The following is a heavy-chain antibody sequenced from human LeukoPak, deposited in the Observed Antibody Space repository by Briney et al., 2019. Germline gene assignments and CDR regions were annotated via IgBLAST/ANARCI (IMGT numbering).Heavy chain of an antibody. V-gene: IGHV1-2*02. CDR2: INSNSGGT. D-gene: IGHD1-1*01. Sequence: ASVKVSCKASGYTFTGYYMHWVRQAPGQGLEWMGWINSNSGGTNYAQKFQGRVTMTRDTSISTAYMELSRLRSDDTAVYYCARGAPSRPGYYFDYWGQGTLVTVSS. CDR3: ARGAPSRPGYYFDY. CDR1: GYTFTGYY. J-gene: IGHJ4*02.